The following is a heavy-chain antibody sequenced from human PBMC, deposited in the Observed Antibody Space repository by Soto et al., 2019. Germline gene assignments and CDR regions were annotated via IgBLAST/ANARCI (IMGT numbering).Heavy chain of an antibody. CDR2: IIPIFGTA. V-gene: IGHV1-69*01. Sequence: QVQLVQSGAEVKKPGSSVKVSCKASGGTFSSYAISWVRQAPGQGLEWMGGIIPIFGTANYAQKFQGRVTITADESTSTAYMELSSLRSEDTAVYYCARDRGYCSSTTSCFYYFDYWGQGTLVTVSS. CDR3: ARDRGYCSSTTSCFYYFDY. CDR1: GGTFSSYA. D-gene: IGHD2-2*01. J-gene: IGHJ4*02.